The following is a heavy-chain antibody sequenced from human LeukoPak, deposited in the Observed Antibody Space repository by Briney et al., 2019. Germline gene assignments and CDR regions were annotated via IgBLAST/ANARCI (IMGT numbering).Heavy chain of an antibody. J-gene: IGHJ4*02. CDR2: IRYDGSNK. D-gene: IGHD1-26*01. CDR3: AKDRRGAPYFDY. V-gene: IGHV3-30*02. Sequence: GGSLRLSCAASGFTFSSYGMHWVRQAPGKGLEWVAFIRYDGSNKYYADSVKGRFTISRDNSKNTLYLQMNSLRAEDTAVYYCAKDRRGAPYFDYWGQGTLVTVSS. CDR1: GFTFSSYG.